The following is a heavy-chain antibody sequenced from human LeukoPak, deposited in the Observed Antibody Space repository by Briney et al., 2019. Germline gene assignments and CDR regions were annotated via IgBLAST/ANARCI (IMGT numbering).Heavy chain of an antibody. J-gene: IGHJ5*02. CDR1: GFTFSSYS. D-gene: IGHD5-18*01. CDR3: AAPHTAMANWFDP. CDR2: ISSSSSTI. V-gene: IGHV3-48*04. Sequence: PGGSLRLSCAASGFTFSSYSMNWVRQAPGKGLEWVSYISSSSSTIYYADSVKGRFTISRDNAKNPLYLQMNSLRAEDTAVYYCAAPHTAMANWFDPWGQGTLVTVSS.